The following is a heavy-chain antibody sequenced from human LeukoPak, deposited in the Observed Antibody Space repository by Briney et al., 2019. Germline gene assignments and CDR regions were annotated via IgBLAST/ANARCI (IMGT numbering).Heavy chain of an antibody. Sequence: ASVKVSCRASGYTFTSYGISWVRQAPGQGLEWMGWIGAYTGNTNYAQKLQGRVTMTTDTSTSTAYMELRSLRSDDTAVYYCARDRSLFHGMDVWGQGTTVTVSS. CDR1: GYTFTSYG. V-gene: IGHV1-18*01. CDR2: IGAYTGNT. J-gene: IGHJ6*02. CDR3: ARDRSLFHGMDV.